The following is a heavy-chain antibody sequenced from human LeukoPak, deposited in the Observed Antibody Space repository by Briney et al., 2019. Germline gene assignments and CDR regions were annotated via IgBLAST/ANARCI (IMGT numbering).Heavy chain of an antibody. V-gene: IGHV4-39*01. CDR3: ARGQGGITMVRGVIRDDAFDI. CDR1: GGSISSSSYY. D-gene: IGHD3-10*01. CDR2: IYYSGST. Sequence: SETLSLTCTVSGGSISSSSYYWGWNRQPPGKGLEWIGSIYYSGSTYYNPSLKSRVTISVDTSKNQFSLKLSSVTAADTAVYYCARGQGGITMVRGVIRDDAFDIWGQGTMVTVSS. J-gene: IGHJ3*02.